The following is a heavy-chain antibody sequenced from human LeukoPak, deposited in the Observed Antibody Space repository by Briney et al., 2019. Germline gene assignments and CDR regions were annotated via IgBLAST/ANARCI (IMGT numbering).Heavy chain of an antibody. CDR1: GFTFSIYG. Sequence: PEGSLRLSCAASGFTFSIYGMHWLRQAPGKGLEWVAVIWYDGGNKRYADSVKGRFTISRDNSKNTLDLQMNSLRAEDTAVYYCARDQNIVVVVAADTYNWFDPWGQGTLVTVSS. J-gene: IGHJ5*02. CDR2: IWYDGGNK. V-gene: IGHV3-33*01. CDR3: ARDQNIVVVVAADTYNWFDP. D-gene: IGHD2-15*01.